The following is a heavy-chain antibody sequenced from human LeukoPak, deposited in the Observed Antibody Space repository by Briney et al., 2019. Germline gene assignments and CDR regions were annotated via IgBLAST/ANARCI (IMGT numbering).Heavy chain of an antibody. CDR3: VKETPGTTMYY. CDR1: GFDVMTKY. Sequence: GGSLRLSCAASGFDVMTKYMSWVGQAPGGGLEWVSVISRGADTYYADSVTGRFIIYRDSSTNTVYLQMDRLRAEDTAVYFCVKETPGTTMYYWGQGTLVTVSS. V-gene: IGHV3-66*01. D-gene: IGHD4-11*01. CDR2: ISRGADT. J-gene: IGHJ4*02.